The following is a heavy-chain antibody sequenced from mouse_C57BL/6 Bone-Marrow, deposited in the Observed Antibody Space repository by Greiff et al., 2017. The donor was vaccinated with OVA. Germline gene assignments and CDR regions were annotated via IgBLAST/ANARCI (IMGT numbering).Heavy chain of an antibody. Sequence: EVQGVESGGGLVKPGGSLKLSCAASGFTFSSYAMSWVRQTPEKRLEWVATISDGGSYTYYPDNVKGRLTISRDNAKNNLYLQMSHLKSEDTAMYYCATRYFDVWGTGTTVTVSS. CDR3: ATRYFDV. CDR2: ISDGGSYT. J-gene: IGHJ1*03. V-gene: IGHV5-4*01. CDR1: GFTFSSYA.